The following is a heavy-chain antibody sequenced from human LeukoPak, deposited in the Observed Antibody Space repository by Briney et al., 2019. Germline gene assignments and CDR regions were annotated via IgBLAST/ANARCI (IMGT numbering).Heavy chain of an antibody. J-gene: IGHJ4*02. CDR1: GYTFTNHA. CDR2: SNAGNGNR. V-gene: IGHV1-3*01. CDR3: ARGVWNRGTWGPYYFDY. Sequence: ASGKVSCKASGYTFTNHAMPWVRHAPGQRHEWMGWSNAGNGNRKSSQNFQGRFIITRDTAAGTVYMDRSSLRSEDTAVYYCARGVWNRGTWGPYYFDYWGQGTMVSVPS. D-gene: IGHD1-1*01.